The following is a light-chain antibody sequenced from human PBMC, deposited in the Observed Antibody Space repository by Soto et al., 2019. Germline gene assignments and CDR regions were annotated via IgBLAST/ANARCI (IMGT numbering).Light chain of an antibody. J-gene: IGLJ3*02. Sequence: QTVVTQEPSLTVSPGGTVTLTCASSTGAVTSGNYPSWFQQKPGQAPRTLIYTTDDKHSWTPARFSGSLLGGKAALTLLGVQPEDEAEYYCLLYYGGAHLVFGGGTKLTVL. CDR2: TTD. CDR1: TGAVTSGNY. V-gene: IGLV7-43*01. CDR3: LLYYGGAHLV.